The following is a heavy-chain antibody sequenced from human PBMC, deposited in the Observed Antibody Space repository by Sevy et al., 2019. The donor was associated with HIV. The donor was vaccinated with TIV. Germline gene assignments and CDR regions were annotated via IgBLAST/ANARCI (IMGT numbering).Heavy chain of an antibody. J-gene: IGHJ4*02. D-gene: IGHD3-22*01. CDR3: ARVGTSGYTSDY. CDR1: GFTFSSYS. V-gene: IGHV3-48*02. CDR2: ISSTSKNI. Sequence: GGSLRLSCGASGFTFSSYSINWVRQAPGKGLEWISYISSTSKNIYYADSVKGRFTISRDNAKSSVYLKMSSLRDDDMAVYYCARVGTSGYTSDYSGQGTLVTVSS.